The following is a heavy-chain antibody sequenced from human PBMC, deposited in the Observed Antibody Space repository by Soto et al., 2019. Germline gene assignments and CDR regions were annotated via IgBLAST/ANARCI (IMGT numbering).Heavy chain of an antibody. Sequence: QVQLAQSGAEVKKPGASVKVSCKASGYTFTNFGISWLRQAPGQGLEWMGWISAYNDNTNYAQKFQGRVTLTTDTSTSTAYMELRSLRSDDTAVYYCARDNVPPTVTNDYWGQGTLVTVSS. CDR1: GYTFTNFG. J-gene: IGHJ4*02. CDR3: ARDNVPPTVTNDY. CDR2: ISAYNDNT. V-gene: IGHV1-18*01. D-gene: IGHD4-17*01.